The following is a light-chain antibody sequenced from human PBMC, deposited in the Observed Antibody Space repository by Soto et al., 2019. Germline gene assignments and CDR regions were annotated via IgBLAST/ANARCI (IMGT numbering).Light chain of an antibody. CDR2: NNN. V-gene: IGLV1-44*01. CDR3: ATWEDSLNARGV. Sequence: QSVLTQTPSASGTPGQRVTISCSGSRSNIGNNAVSWYQQFPGTAPKLLIYNNNQRPSAVPGRFSGAKSGTSASLASSGRQPEGAADYYCATWEDSLNARGVLGGGTPLTVL. J-gene: IGLJ3*02. CDR1: RSNIGNNA.